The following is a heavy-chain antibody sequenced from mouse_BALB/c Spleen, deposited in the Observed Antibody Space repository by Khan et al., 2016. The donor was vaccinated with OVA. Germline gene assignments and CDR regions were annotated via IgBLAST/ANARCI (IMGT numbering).Heavy chain of an antibody. CDR1: GYTFTSYW. J-gene: IGHJ3*01. CDR3: VNHGSSSAWFTY. V-gene: IGHV1-7*01. D-gene: IGHD1-1*01. Sequence: QVQLQQSGAELAKPGASVKMSCKASGYTFTSYWMHWVKQRPGQGLEWIGYINPATDYTEYNQKSKNKATLTADKSSSTAYMQLSSLTSEDSAVYYCVNHGSSSAWFTYWGQGTPVTVSA. CDR2: INPATDYT.